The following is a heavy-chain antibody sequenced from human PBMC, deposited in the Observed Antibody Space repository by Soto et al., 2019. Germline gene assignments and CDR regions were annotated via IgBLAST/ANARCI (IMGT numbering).Heavy chain of an antibody. J-gene: IGHJ5*02. CDR2: IYYSGNT. CDR1: GGSVSSGDYY. D-gene: IGHD5-18*01. Sequence: PSETLSLTCTVSGGSVSSGDYYWSWIRQPPGKGLEWIGYIYYSGNTNYNPSLKSRVIISVDTSKNLFSLKLTSVTAADTAVYYAARIPVDTSMIYWLDPWGLETLVTVS. V-gene: IGHV4-61*08. CDR3: ARIPVDTSMIYWLDP.